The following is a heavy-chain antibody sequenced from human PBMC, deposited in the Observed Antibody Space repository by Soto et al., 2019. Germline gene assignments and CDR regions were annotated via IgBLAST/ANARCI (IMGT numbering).Heavy chain of an antibody. D-gene: IGHD2-15*01. CDR3: AKAFGRGDFYYYGMDV. V-gene: IGHV3-23*01. J-gene: IGHJ6*02. CDR2: ISGSGGRT. CDR1: PFRLNSYT. Sequence: GLSLRFPCSAGPFRLNSYTMRHIHQAPGQGLEWVSAISGSGGRTYYADSVKGRFTISRDNSKNTLYLQMSSLRAEDTAVYYCAKAFGRGDFYYYGMDVWGQGTTVTVS.